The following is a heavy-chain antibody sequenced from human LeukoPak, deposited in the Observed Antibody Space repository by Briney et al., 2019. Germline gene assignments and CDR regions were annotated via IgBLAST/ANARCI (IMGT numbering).Heavy chain of an antibody. Sequence: GGSLRLSCAASGFSFSNYGMHWVRQAPGKGLEWVAYIRYDVGQKYNSHPVKGRFTISRENSKNTAYLQLNRRREEATAVFYCARDLVSLPHKYFDAWGQGTLVTVST. CDR2: IRYDVGQK. CDR1: GFSFSNYG. J-gene: IGHJ4*02. D-gene: IGHD5/OR15-5a*01. CDR3: ARDLVSLPHKYFDA. V-gene: IGHV3-30*02.